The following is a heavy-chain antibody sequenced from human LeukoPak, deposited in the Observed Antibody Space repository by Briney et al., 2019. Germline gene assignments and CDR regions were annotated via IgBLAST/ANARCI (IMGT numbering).Heavy chain of an antibody. Sequence: GGSLRLSCAASGFTFRRYGMHWVRQAPGKGLEWVASISNDESKKYYAESVKGRVTISRDNSKSSLYLEMNCLREEDTAVYYCAKAPAGDIRADNRWLDPWGQGALVTVSS. CDR1: GFTFRRYG. V-gene: IGHV3-30*18. J-gene: IGHJ5*02. CDR3: AKAPAGDIRADNRWLDP. CDR2: ISNDESKK. D-gene: IGHD1-1*01.